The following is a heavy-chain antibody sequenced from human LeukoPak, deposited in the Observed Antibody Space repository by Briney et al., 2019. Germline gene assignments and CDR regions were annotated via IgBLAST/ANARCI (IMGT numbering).Heavy chain of an antibody. CDR3: AKDPCAPHYYGMDV. CDR2: ISYDGSNK. CDR1: GFTFSSYG. Sequence: GGSLRLSCAASGFTFSSYGMHWVRQAPGKGLEWVAVISYDGSNKYYADSVKGRFTISRDNSKNTLYLQMNSLRAEDTAVYYCAKDPCAPHYYGMDVWGKGTTVTVSS. J-gene: IGHJ6*04. V-gene: IGHV3-30*18.